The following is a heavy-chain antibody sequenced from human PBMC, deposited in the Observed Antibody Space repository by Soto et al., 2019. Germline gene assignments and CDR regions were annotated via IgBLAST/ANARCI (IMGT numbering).Heavy chain of an antibody. CDR3: ASLLEWLPYNWFDP. V-gene: IGHV4-39*01. CDR1: GGSISSSSYY. D-gene: IGHD3-3*01. CDR2: IYYSGST. Sequence: TSETLSLTCTVSGGSISSSSYYWGWIRQPPGKGLEWIGSIYYSGSTYYNPSLKSRVTISVDTSKNQFSLKLSSVTAADTAVYYCASLLEWLPYNWFDPWGQGTLVTVSS. J-gene: IGHJ5*02.